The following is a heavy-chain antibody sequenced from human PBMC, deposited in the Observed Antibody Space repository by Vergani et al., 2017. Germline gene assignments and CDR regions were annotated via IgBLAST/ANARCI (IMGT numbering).Heavy chain of an antibody. Sequence: QVQLVQSGAEVKKPGASVKVSCKASGYTFTSYYMHWVRQAPGQGLEWMGIINPSCGSTSYAQKFQGRATMTRDTSTSTVYMELSSLRSEDTAVHYCARDQTFEWDCSSTSCCYYYYMDVWGKGTTVTVSS. CDR2: INPSCGST. J-gene: IGHJ6*03. D-gene: IGHD2-2*01. V-gene: IGHV1-46*01. CDR3: ARDQTFEWDCSSTSCCYYYYMDV. CDR1: GYTFTSYY.